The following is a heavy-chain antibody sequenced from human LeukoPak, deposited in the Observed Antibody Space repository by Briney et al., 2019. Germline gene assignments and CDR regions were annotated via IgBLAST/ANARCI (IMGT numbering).Heavy chain of an antibody. J-gene: IGHJ4*02. CDR2: INHSGST. V-gene: IGHV4-34*01. Sequence: SETLSLTCAVYGGSFSGYYWSWIRQPPGKGLEWIGEINHSGSTNYNPSPKSRVTISVDTSKNQFSLKLSSVTAADTAVYYCASRHYYDSSGYYYEYYFDYWGQGTLVTVSS. D-gene: IGHD3-22*01. CDR3: ASRHYYDSSGYYYEYYFDY. CDR1: GGSFSGYY.